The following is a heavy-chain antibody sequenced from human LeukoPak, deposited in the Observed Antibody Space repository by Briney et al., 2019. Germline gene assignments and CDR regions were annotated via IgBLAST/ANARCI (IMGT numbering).Heavy chain of an antibody. Sequence: SETLSLTCAVYGGSFSGYYWSWIRQPPGKGLEWIGEINHSGSTNYNPSLKSRVTISVDTSKNQFSLKLSSVTAADTAVYYCARGRTYKLGMAGKSDYWGQGTLVTVSS. J-gene: IGHJ4*02. CDR1: GGSFSGYY. V-gene: IGHV4-34*01. D-gene: IGHD7-27*01. CDR2: INHSGST. CDR3: ARGRTYKLGMAGKSDY.